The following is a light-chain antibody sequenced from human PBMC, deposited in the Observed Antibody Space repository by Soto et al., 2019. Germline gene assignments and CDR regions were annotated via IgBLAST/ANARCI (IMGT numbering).Light chain of an antibody. CDR3: QQYGSPPT. CDR1: QSVSSSY. V-gene: IGKV3-20*01. CDR2: GAS. Sequence: EIVLTQSPGTLSLSPGERATLSCRASQSVSSSYLGWYQQKPGQAPRLLIYGASSRATGIPDRFSGSGSGTDFTITISRLEPDDFAVYYCQQYGSPPTFGGGTKVEIK. J-gene: IGKJ4*01.